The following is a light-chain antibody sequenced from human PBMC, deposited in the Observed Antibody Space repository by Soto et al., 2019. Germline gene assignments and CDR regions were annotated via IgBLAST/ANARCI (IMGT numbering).Light chain of an antibody. CDR1: QGISSY. Sequence: DXQLTQSPSFLSASVGDRVTITCRASQGISSYLAWYQQKPGKAPKLLIYAASTLQSGVPSRFSGSGSGTEFTLTISSLQPEDFATYYCQQLNSYPLTFGPGTKVDIK. J-gene: IGKJ3*01. CDR3: QQLNSYPLT. V-gene: IGKV1-9*01. CDR2: AAS.